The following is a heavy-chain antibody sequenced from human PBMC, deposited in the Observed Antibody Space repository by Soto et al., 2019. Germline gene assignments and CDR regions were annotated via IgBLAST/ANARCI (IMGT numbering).Heavy chain of an antibody. CDR3: AIPSPVAATEPGGVDF. CDR1: GGSISTSSYY. CDR2: INYSGST. D-gene: IGHD6-25*01. V-gene: IGHV4-39*01. Sequence: QLQLQESGPGLVKPSETLSLTCTVSGGSISTSSYYWGRMRPPPGQGLEWVVDINYSGSTYYNPSLKSRTTISEATSKSQFPRRLRSVTTADTAVYYGAIPSPVAATEPGGVDFWGQGTVVSVSS. J-gene: IGHJ4*02.